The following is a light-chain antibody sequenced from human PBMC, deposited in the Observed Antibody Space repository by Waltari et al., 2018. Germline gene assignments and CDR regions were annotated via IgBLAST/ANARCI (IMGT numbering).Light chain of an antibody. V-gene: IGLV2-14*03. CDR3: SSYTSSNTWV. Sequence: QFALTQPASVSGSPGQSITISCPGSSSDVGCYDSASGYQQHPGKAPNFPFYDVSNRPSGISNRFSGSKSGNTASLTISGLQAEDEAHYYCSSYTSSNTWVFGGGTKLTVL. CDR1: SSDVGCYDS. CDR2: DVS. J-gene: IGLJ3*02.